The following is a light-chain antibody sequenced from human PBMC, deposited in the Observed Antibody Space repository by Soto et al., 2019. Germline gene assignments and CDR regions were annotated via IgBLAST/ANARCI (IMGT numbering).Light chain of an antibody. V-gene: IGKV1-39*01. J-gene: IGKJ4*02. Sequence: IHMTQSLSSLSASVGDRVTMSXRARQSIGRYLNWYQQEPGXAPQXXXVSXSSLQRGGPSRLSGSGSGTDFTLPISSLQPEDLSNYYCQQSYSTTPTFGGGTKVDIK. CDR1: QSIGRY. CDR3: QQSYSTTPT. CDR2: SXS.